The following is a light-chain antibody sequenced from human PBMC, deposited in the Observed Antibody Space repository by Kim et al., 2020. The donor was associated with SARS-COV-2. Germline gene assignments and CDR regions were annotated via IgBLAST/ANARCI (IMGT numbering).Light chain of an antibody. CDR1: QGIRHD. Sequence: DIQMTQSPFSLSASVGDRVTITCRASQGIRHDLGWYHQEQGKAPKRLIYAASSLRSGVPSRFSGSGSGTEFTLTVSRLQPEDFATYNCLQYNSYPRTFGGGTKVDIK. V-gene: IGKV1-17*01. J-gene: IGKJ4*01. CDR3: LQYNSYPRT. CDR2: AAS.